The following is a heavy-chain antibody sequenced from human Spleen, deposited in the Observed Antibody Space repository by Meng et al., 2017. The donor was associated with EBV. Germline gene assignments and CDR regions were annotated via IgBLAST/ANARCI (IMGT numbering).Heavy chain of an antibody. CDR1: SGSISSPSYY. D-gene: IGHD5-18*01. Sequence: SCPGLVKPPESAPLTGAAPSGSISSPSYYWGGIRQPPGKGLEWIGNIYYTGSTYYNPSLKSRVTISVDTSKNQFSLKLNSVTAADTAVYYCARADGDTSMVNPKLSFDYWGQGTLVTVSS. CDR3: ARADGDTSMVNPKLSFDY. J-gene: IGHJ4*02. CDR2: IYYTGST. V-gene: IGHV4-39*07.